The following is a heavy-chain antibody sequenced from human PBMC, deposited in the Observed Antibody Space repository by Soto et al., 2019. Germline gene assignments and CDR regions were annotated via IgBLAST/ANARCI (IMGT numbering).Heavy chain of an antibody. CDR1: GFTFSSFW. V-gene: IGHV3-74*01. CDR3: IRDYGEAGSTNAFDI. J-gene: IGHJ3*02. CDR2: ITSDGSAA. D-gene: IGHD3-10*01. Sequence: GGSLRLSCAASGFTFSSFWMHWVRQAPGKGLVWVSRITSDGSAASYADFVKGRFTISRDNAKNTMYFQMNSLREEDTAVYYCIRDYGEAGSTNAFDIWGQGTMVTVSS.